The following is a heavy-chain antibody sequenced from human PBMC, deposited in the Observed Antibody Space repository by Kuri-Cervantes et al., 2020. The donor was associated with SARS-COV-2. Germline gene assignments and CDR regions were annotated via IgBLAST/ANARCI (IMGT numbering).Heavy chain of an antibody. CDR1: GFIFSSHS. Sequence: GESLKISCAASGFIFSSHSMNWVRQAPGKGLEWVAFIRYDGSNKYYADSVKGRFTISRDNSKNTLYLQMNSLRAEDTAVYYCARDKRSLDFWSGYYSTRTRYWYFDLWGRGTLVTVSS. J-gene: IGHJ2*01. D-gene: IGHD3-3*01. CDR2: IRYDGSNK. CDR3: ARDKRSLDFWSGYYSTRTRYWYFDL. V-gene: IGHV3-30*02.